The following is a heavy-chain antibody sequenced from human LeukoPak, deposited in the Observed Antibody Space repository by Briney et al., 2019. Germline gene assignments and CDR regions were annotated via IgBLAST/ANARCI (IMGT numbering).Heavy chain of an antibody. CDR3: ARDTGSGEVGRVEYYFDY. CDR2: INPNSGGT. D-gene: IGHD3-10*01. V-gene: IGHV1-2*02. CDR1: GYIFTGYY. Sequence: ASVKVSCKASGYIFTGYYMHWVRQAPGQGLEWMGWINPNSGGTNYAQKFQGRVTMTRDTSISTAYMELSRLRSDDTAVYYCARDTGSGEVGRVEYYFDYWGQGTLVTVSS. J-gene: IGHJ4*02.